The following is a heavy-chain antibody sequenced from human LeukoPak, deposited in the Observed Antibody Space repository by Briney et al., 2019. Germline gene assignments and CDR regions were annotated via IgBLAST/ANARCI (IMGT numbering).Heavy chain of an antibody. CDR1: GFTFSSYA. D-gene: IGHD3-10*01. CDR2: ISSSGSTI. Sequence: RAGGSLRLSCAASGFTFSSYAMSWVRQAPGKGLEWVSYISSSGSTIYYADSVKGRITISRDNAKNSLYLQMNSLRAEDTAVYYCATSAAGSGSYPDPFDIWGQGTMVTVSS. V-gene: IGHV3-48*03. CDR3: ATSAAGSGSYPDPFDI. J-gene: IGHJ3*02.